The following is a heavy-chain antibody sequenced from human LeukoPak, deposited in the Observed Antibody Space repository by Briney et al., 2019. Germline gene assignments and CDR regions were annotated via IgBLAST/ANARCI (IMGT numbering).Heavy chain of an antibody. CDR3: ARDRGISWFDP. CDR1: GRTFSNYA. Sequence: QPGGSLRLSCAASGRTFSNYAMNWVRQAPGKGLEWVSGLSVSGGSTYYADSVKDRFTISRDNSKNTLYLQMNSLRAEDTAVYYCARDRGISWFDPWGQGTLVTVSS. CDR2: LSVSGGST. V-gene: IGHV3-23*01. J-gene: IGHJ5*02. D-gene: IGHD3-10*01.